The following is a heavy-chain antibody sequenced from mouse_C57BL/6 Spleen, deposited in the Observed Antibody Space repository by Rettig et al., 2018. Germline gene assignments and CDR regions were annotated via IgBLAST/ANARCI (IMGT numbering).Heavy chain of an antibody. Sequence: QVQLQQPGAELVRPGSSVKLSCNASGYTFTSYWMHWVKQRSVQGLEWIDNINPSDSETHYNQKCKEKATLTVEKSSSTAYMQLSSLTSEDSAVYYCARYYGNYWYFDVWGTGTTVTVSS. CDR3: ARYYGNYWYFDV. D-gene: IGHD2-1*01. CDR1: GYTFTSYW. V-gene: IGHV1-52*01. J-gene: IGHJ1*03. CDR2: INPSDSET.